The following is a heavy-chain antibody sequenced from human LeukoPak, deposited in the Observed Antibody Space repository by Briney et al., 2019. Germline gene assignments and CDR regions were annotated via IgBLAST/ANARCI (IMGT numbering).Heavy chain of an antibody. J-gene: IGHJ2*01. CDR2: IYSGGTT. CDR3: AKDLFYGDYPYWYFDL. D-gene: IGHD4-17*01. Sequence: GGSLRLSCAVSGFTVSGNYMSWVRQAPGKGLEWVSLIYSGGTTYYADSVKGRFTISRDNSKNTLYLQMNSLRAEDTAVYYCAKDLFYGDYPYWYFDLWGRGTLVTVSS. CDR1: GFTVSGNY. V-gene: IGHV3-53*01.